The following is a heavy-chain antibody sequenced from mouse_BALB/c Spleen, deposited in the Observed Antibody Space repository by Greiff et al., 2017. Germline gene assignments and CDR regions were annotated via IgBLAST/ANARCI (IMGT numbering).Heavy chain of an antibody. CDR1: GYSITSCYY. V-gene: IGHV3-6*02. Sequence: EVQLQQSGPGLVKPSQSLSLTCSVTGYSITSCYYWNWIRQFPGNTLEWMGYISYDGSNNYNPSLKNRISITRDTSKNQFFLKLNSVTTEDTATYYCARSTGTSSYWYFDVWGAGTTVTVSS. CDR2: ISYDGSN. CDR3: ARSTGTSSYWYFDV. D-gene: IGHD4-1*02. J-gene: IGHJ1*01.